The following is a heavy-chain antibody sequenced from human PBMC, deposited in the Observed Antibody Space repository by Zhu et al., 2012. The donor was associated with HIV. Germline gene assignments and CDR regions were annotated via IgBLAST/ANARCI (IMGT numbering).Heavy chain of an antibody. Sequence: QVQLQESGPGLVKPSETLSLTCTVSGYSISSGYYWGWIRQPPGKGLEWIGSIYHSGSTYYNPSFKSRVTISVDTSKNQFSLKLSSVTAADTAVYYCARDGDYYDSSGYYFPASYYYYMDVWGKGTRSPSP. CDR3: ARDGDYYDSSGYYFPASYYYYMDV. CDR1: GYSISSGYY. CDR2: IYHSGST. V-gene: IGHV4-38-2*02. D-gene: IGHD3-22*01. J-gene: IGHJ6*03.